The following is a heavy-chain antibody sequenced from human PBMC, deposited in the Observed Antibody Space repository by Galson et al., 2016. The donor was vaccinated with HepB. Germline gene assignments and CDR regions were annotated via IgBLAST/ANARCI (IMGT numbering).Heavy chain of an antibody. Sequence: SLRLSCAASGFTFSGHWMSWVRQTPGKGLEWVANINQDRSEKYYVDSLKGRFTISRDNAKNSLYLQRNSLRAEDTAGYFCARRIVNQGRIGGWGWGMDVWGQGVTVTVSS. CDR3: ARRIVNQGRIGGWGWGMDV. D-gene: IGHD3-10*01. CDR2: INQDRSEK. V-gene: IGHV3-7*01. CDR1: GFTFSGHW. J-gene: IGHJ6*02.